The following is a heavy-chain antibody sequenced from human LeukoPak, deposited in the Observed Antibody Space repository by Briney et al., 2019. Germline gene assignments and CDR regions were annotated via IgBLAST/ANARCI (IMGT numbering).Heavy chain of an antibody. CDR3: ARTTMVRGTYYMDV. D-gene: IGHD3-10*01. J-gene: IGHJ6*03. Sequence: SETLSLTCTVSGGSISSYYWSWIRQPPGKGLEWIGCIYYSGYTNYKSSLKSRVTISVDTSKNQFSLKLSSVTAADTAVYYCARTTMVRGTYYMDVWAKGPRSPSP. CDR2: IYYSGYT. V-gene: IGHV4-59*01. CDR1: GGSISSYY.